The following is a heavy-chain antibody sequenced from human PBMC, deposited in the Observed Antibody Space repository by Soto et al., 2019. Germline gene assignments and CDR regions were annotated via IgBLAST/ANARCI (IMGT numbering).Heavy chain of an antibody. J-gene: IGHJ4*02. CDR3: AREYYYDSSAYYFSV. V-gene: IGHV1-2*02. CDR2: INPNSGGT. Sequence: GASVKVSCKASGYTFTGYYLHWVRQAPGQGLEWMAWINPNSGGTNYAQKFQGRVTLTRDTSISTAYMELSRLRSDDTAVYYCAREYYYDSSAYYFSVWGQGTLVTVSS. D-gene: IGHD3-22*01. CDR1: GYTFTGYY.